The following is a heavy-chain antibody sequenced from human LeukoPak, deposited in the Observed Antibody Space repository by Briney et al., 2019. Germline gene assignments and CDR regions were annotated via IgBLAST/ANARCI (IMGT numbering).Heavy chain of an antibody. V-gene: IGHV1-69*04. D-gene: IGHD2-15*01. J-gene: IGHJ4*02. CDR3: ASPPLLYCSGGSCSRTGSFDY. CDR1: GGTFSSYA. Sequence: GSSVKVSCKASGGTFSSYAISWVRQAPGQGLEWMGRIIPILGIANYAQKFQGRVTITADKSTSTAYMELSSLRSEDTAVYYCASPPLLYCSGGSCSRTGSFDYWGQGTLVTVSS. CDR2: IIPILGIA.